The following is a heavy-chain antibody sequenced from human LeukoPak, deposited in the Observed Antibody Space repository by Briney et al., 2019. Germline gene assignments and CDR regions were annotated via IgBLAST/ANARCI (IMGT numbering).Heavy chain of an antibody. CDR3: GKGRAVVGAAGPDH. V-gene: IGHV3-23*01. Sequence: GGSLRLSCVGSGFTFSGFAMIWVRQAPGKGLEWVSSVSTGSGNKYYADSVKGRFTISRDNSKNTLYLQMNSLRAEDTATYYCGKGRAVVGAAGPDHWGQGTLVTVSS. CDR2: VSTGSGNK. CDR1: GFTFSGFA. J-gene: IGHJ4*02. D-gene: IGHD2-15*01.